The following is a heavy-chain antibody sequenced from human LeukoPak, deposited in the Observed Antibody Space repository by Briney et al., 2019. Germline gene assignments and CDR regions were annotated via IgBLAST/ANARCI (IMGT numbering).Heavy chain of an antibody. Sequence: PSETLSLTCTVSGGSISSYYWSWIRQPPGKGLEWIGYIYYSGSTNYNPSLKSRVTISVDTSKYQFSLKLSSVTAADTAVYYCARMRDYGDLYFDYWGQGTLVTVSS. D-gene: IGHD4-17*01. CDR2: IYYSGST. CDR3: ARMRDYGDLYFDY. J-gene: IGHJ4*02. CDR1: GGSISSYY. V-gene: IGHV4-59*01.